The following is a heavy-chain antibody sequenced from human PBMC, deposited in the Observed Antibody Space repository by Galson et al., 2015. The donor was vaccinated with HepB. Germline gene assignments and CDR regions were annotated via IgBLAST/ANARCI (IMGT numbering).Heavy chain of an antibody. CDR1: GYTFTGYY. V-gene: IGHV1-2*02. D-gene: IGHD3-22*01. CDR2: INVNTGDT. J-gene: IGHJ4*02. CDR3: TRGRYYDSGGYYQFDY. Sequence: SVKVSCKASGYTFTGYYMHWVRQAPGQGLEWMGWINVNTGDTDHAQKFQGRVTMTRDTSISTTYMELSRLRSDDTTVYYCTRGRYYDSGGYYQFDYWGQGTLVTVSS.